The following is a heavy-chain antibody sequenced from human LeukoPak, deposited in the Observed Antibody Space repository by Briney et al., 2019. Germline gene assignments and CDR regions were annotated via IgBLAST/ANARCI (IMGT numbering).Heavy chain of an antibody. CDR2: IYYTGAT. Sequence: SETLSLTCTVFGASIDSYYWSWIRQPPGKGLEWIGYIYYTGATNYNPSLKSRVTISLDMSKNHFSLRLSSVTAVDTAIYYCASLTTMVTPETFDIWGQGTMVTVSS. CDR1: GASIDSYY. CDR3: ASLTTMVTPETFDI. J-gene: IGHJ3*02. D-gene: IGHD4-23*01. V-gene: IGHV4-59*01.